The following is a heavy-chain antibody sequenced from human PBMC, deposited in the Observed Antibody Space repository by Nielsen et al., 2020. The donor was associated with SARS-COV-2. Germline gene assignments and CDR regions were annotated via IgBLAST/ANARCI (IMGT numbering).Heavy chain of an antibody. V-gene: IGHV1-46*01. CDR2: INPSGGST. Sequence: WVRQAPGQGLEWMGIINPSGGSTSYAQKFQGRVTITRDTSTSTVYMELSSLRSEDTAVYYCARNRAGYEGYYDFWSGYSPAYYGMDVWGQGTTVTVSS. CDR3: ARNRAGYEGYYDFWSGYSPAYYGMDV. D-gene: IGHD3-3*01. J-gene: IGHJ6*02.